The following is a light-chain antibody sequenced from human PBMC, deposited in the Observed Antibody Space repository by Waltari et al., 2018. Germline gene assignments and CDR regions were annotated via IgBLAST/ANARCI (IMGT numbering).Light chain of an antibody. V-gene: IGKV3-11*01. J-gene: IGKJ2*01. Sequence: ETVLTQSPATLSLSPGERATLACRASQSVSSDLSWYHQKPGQAPRLLIYDASDRATGIPDRFSGSGSGTDFTLTSSSLEAEDFAVYYCQQRSNWPYTFGQGTKLEIK. CDR1: QSVSSD. CDR3: QQRSNWPYT. CDR2: DAS.